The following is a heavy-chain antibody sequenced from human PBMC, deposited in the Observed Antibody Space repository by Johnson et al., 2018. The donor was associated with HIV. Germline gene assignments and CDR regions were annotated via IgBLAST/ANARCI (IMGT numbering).Heavy chain of an antibody. CDR3: AKHYYDSSDYPRPFDI. V-gene: IGHV3-23*04. CDR2: ISVSGGST. CDR1: GFTFSSYA. J-gene: IGHJ3*02. D-gene: IGHD3-22*01. Sequence: VLLVESGGGLVQPGGSLRLSCAASGFTFSSYAMSWVRQAPGKGLEWVSTISVSGGSTYYADSVKGRFTISRDNSKNTLYLQMNSLRAEDTAVYYCAKHYYDSSDYPRPFDIWGQGTMVTVSS.